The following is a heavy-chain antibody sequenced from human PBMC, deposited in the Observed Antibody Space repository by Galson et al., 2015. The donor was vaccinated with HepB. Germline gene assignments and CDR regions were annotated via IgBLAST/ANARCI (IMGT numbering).Heavy chain of an antibody. D-gene: IGHD4-17*01. Sequence: SLRLSCAASGFTFGSYSMNWVRQAPGKGLEWVSSISSSSSYIYYADSVKGRFTISRDNAKNSLYLQMNSLRAEDTAVYYCASTPGGVTTGYWGQGTLVTVSS. CDR3: ASTPGGVTTGY. CDR1: GFTFGSYS. V-gene: IGHV3-21*01. CDR2: ISSSSSYI. J-gene: IGHJ4*02.